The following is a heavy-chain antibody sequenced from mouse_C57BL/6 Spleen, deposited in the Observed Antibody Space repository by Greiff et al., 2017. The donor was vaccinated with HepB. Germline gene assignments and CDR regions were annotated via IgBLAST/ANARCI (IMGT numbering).Heavy chain of an antibody. J-gene: IGHJ1*03. CDR3: ARGWDYGSSYWYFDV. Sequence: VQLQQPGAELVKPGASVKMSCQASGYTFTSYWITWVKQRPGQGLEWIGDIYPGSGSTNYNEKFKSKATLTVDTSSSTAYMQLSSLTSEDSAVYYCARGWDYGSSYWYFDVWGTGTTVTVSS. D-gene: IGHD1-1*01. V-gene: IGHV1-55*01. CDR1: GYTFTSYW. CDR2: IYPGSGST.